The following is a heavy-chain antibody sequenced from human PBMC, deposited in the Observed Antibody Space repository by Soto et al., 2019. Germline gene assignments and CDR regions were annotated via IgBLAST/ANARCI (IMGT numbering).Heavy chain of an antibody. D-gene: IGHD6-19*01. V-gene: IGHV6-1*01. CDR2: TYYRSKWYN. CDR3: ARAWGSGWYLDY. J-gene: IGHJ4*02. CDR1: GYSVSANSAA. Sequence: QVQLQQSGPGLVKPSQTLSLTCAISGYSVSANSAAWNWIRQSPSRGLGWLGRTYYRSKWYNDYAESLRSRITINPDTSKTQFSLQLNSVTPADTALYYCARAWGSGWYLDYWGQGTRVTVSS.